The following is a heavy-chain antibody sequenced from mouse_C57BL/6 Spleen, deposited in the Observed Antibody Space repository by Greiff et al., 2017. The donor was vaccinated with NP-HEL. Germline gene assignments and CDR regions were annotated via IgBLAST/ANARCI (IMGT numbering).Heavy chain of an antibody. Sequence: QVQLQQSGAELVRPGTSVKVSCKASGYAFTNYLIEWVKQRPGQGLEWIGVINPGSGGTNYNEKFKGKATLTADKSSSTAYMQLSSLTSEDSAVYFCARGDSNLFAYWGQGTLVTVSA. J-gene: IGHJ3*01. CDR1: GYAFTNYL. V-gene: IGHV1-54*01. D-gene: IGHD2-5*01. CDR2: INPGSGGT. CDR3: ARGDSNLFAY.